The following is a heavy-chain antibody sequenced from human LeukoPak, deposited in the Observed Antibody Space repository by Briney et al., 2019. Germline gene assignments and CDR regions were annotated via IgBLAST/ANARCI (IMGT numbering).Heavy chain of an antibody. J-gene: IGHJ3*02. CDR1: GYTFTTYY. Sequence: GASVKDSCMASGYTFTTYYTHWVRQAPGQGLEWMGWISTYNGDTNHAQKLQGRVTMTTDTSTSTAYMEMRSLRSDDTAVYYCARVGRVREGDAFDIWGQGAMLTVSS. CDR3: ARVGRVREGDAFDI. V-gene: IGHV1-18*04. CDR2: ISTYNGDT. D-gene: IGHD1-26*01.